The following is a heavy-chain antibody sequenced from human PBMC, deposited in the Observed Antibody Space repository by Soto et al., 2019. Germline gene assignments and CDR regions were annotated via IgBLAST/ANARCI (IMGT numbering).Heavy chain of an antibody. CDR1: GLTFSNYA. Sequence: EVQLLESGGDLVQPGGSLRLSCAASGLTFSNYAMSWVRQAPGKGLQWVSTTSGGGASAYYADSVKGRFIISRDNSKNTLSLQMKSLRVDDTAGYFCAKGGCSGGSCYPFDYWGQGTLVTVSS. CDR3: AKGGCSGGSCYPFDY. D-gene: IGHD2-15*01. CDR2: TSGGGASA. V-gene: IGHV3-23*01. J-gene: IGHJ4*02.